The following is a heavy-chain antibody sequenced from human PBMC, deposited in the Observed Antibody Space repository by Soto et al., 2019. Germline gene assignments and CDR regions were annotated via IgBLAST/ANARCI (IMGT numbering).Heavy chain of an antibody. D-gene: IGHD6-13*01. J-gene: IGHJ3*02. V-gene: IGHV4-59*01. CDR1: GCSISSYY. CDR3: ARDRAIAAAAPAFDI. Sequence: SETLSLTCTVSGCSISSYYWSWIRQPPGKGLEWIGYIYYSGSTNYNPSLKSRVTISVDTSKNQFSLKLSSVTAADTAVYYCARDRAIAAAAPAFDIWGQGTMVTVSS. CDR2: IYYSGST.